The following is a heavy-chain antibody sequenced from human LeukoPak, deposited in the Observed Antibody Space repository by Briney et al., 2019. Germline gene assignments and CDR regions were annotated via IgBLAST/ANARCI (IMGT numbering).Heavy chain of an antibody. CDR1: GGSISSGGYY. Sequence: SETLSLTCTVSGGSISSGGYYWSWIRQHPGKGLEWIGYIYYSGSTYYNPALKSRVTISVDTSKNQFSLNLSSVTAAATAVYYCACQSPVTGGVQSGYCGYGQGGWYFDYWGQGTLVTVSS. CDR3: ACQSPVTGGVQSGYCGYGQGGWYFDY. V-gene: IGHV4-31*03. CDR2: IYYSGST. D-gene: IGHD5-12*01. J-gene: IGHJ4*02.